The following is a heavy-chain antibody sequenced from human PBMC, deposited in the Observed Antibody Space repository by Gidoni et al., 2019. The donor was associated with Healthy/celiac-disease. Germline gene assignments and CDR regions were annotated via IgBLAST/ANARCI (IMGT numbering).Heavy chain of an antibody. J-gene: IGHJ4*02. V-gene: IGHV4-39*01. CDR2: IYYSGST. CDR1: GGYISSSSYY. D-gene: IGHD6-19*01. Sequence: QLQLQESGPGLVKPSETLSLTCTVSGGYISSSSYYCGCFLQPPGKGLEWIGSIYYSGSTYYNPSLKSRVTISVDTSKNQFSLKLSSVTAADTAVYYCARLHSHSSGWSLPFDYWGQGTLVTVSS. CDR3: ARLHSHSSGWSLPFDY.